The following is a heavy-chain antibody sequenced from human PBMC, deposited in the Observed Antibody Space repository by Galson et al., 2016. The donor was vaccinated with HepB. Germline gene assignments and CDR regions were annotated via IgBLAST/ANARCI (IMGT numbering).Heavy chain of an antibody. CDR2: ISRSGDST. CDR1: GFTFNNYG. D-gene: IGHD1-26*01. CDR3: VQGSTAPAV. V-gene: IGHV3-23*01. J-gene: IGHJ6*04. Sequence: SLRLSCAASGFTFNNYGMTWVRQAPGKGLEVVSSISRSGDSTGYADSVKGRFTISRDNFKNTLSLQMNSLRAEDTAVYYCVQGSTAPAVWGKGTAVTVSS.